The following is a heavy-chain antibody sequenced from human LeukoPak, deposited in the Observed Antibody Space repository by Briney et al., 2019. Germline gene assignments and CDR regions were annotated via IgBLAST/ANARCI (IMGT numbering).Heavy chain of an antibody. Sequence: GGSLRLSCAASGFNFSTYNMNWVRQTPGKGLEWVSFVSSSSSTIYYADSVKGRFTISRDNAKNSLYLQMNSLRAEDTALYYCAKDLDPQKYYYGSGSSRTFDYWGQGTLVTVSS. V-gene: IGHV3-48*04. CDR2: VSSSSSTI. CDR1: GFNFSTYN. J-gene: IGHJ4*02. D-gene: IGHD3-10*01. CDR3: AKDLDPQKYYYGSGSSRTFDY.